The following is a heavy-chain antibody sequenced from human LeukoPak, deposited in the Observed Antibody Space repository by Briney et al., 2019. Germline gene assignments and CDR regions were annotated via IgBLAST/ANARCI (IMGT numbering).Heavy chain of an antibody. D-gene: IGHD3-10*02. CDR3: ASCSYGRPLVNI. CDR1: GFTVSSNY. J-gene: IGHJ3*02. Sequence: GGSLRLSCAASGFTVSSNYMSWVRQAPGKGLEWVSVIYSGGSTYYADSVKGRFTISRDNSKNTLYLQMNSLRAEDTAVYYCASCSYGRPLVNIWGQGTMVTVAS. CDR2: IYSGGST. V-gene: IGHV3-53*01.